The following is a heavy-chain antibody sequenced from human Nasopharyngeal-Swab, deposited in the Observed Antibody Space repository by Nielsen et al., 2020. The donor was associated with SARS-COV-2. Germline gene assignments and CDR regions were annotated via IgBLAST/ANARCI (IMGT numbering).Heavy chain of an antibody. V-gene: IGHV4-59*08. J-gene: IGHJ4*02. D-gene: IGHD3-16*02. CDR2: IYYTGST. Sequence: SETLSLTCTFSGGSTGTYYWCWIRQPPGMGLEWIGYIYYTGSTMYNPSLKGRVTLSVDTSENQFSLRLTSVAAADSAVYYCARQDVSGSYRFMVYWGQGTLVTVSS. CDR3: ARQDVSGSYRFMVY. CDR1: GGSTGTYY.